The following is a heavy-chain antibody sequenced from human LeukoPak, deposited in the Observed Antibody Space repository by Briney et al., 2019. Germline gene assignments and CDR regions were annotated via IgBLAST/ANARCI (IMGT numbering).Heavy chain of an antibody. D-gene: IGHD1-1*01. Sequence: SETLSLTCAVSGGSISSGGYYWSWIRQPPGKGLEWIGEINHSGSTNYNPSLKSRVTISVDTSKNQFSLKLSSVTAADTAVYYCAIGLSNDVDYWGQGTLVTVSS. CDR1: GGSISSGGYY. J-gene: IGHJ4*02. CDR3: AIGLSNDVDY. V-gene: IGHV4-34*01. CDR2: INHSGST.